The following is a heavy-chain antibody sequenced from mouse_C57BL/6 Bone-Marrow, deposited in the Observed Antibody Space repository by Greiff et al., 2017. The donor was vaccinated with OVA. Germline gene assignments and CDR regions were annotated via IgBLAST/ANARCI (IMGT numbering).Heavy chain of an antibody. CDR2: INPNNGGT. V-gene: IGHV1-26*01. J-gene: IGHJ1*03. D-gene: IGHD2-4*01. Sequence: EVQLQQSGPELVKPGASVKISCKASGYTFTDYYMNWVKQSHGKSLEWIGDINPNNGGTSYNQKFKGKATLTVDKSSSTAYMELRSLTSEDSAVYYCAREDGHYDVWYFDVWGTGTTVTVSS. CDR3: AREDGHYDVWYFDV. CDR1: GYTFTDYY.